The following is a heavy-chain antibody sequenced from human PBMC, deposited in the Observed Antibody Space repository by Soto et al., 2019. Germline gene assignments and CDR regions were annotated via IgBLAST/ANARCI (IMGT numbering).Heavy chain of an antibody. CDR3: AREDTRITMARGLTSYGMDV. V-gene: IGHV3-48*02. CDR2: ISSSSSTI. D-gene: IGHD3-10*01. J-gene: IGHJ6*02. Sequence: ESGGGLVQPGGSLRLSCAASGFTFSSYSMNWVRQAPGKGLEWVSYISSSSSTIYYADSVKGRFTISRDNAKNSLYLQMNSLRDEETAVYYCAREDTRITMARGLTSYGMDVWGQGTTVTVSS. CDR1: GFTFSSYS.